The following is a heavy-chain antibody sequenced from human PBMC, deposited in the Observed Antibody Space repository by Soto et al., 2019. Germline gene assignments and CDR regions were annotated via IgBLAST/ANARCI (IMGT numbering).Heavy chain of an antibody. CDR1: GFTFSDYY. D-gene: IGHD3-3*01. CDR3: ARANDFWSGYPRITFDY. Sequence: QVQLVESGGGLVKPGGSLRLSCAASGFTFSDYYMSWIRQAPGKGLEWVSYISSSGSTIYYADSVKGRFTISRDNAKNSLYLQMNSLRADDTAVYYCARANDFWSGYPRITFDYWCQGSLVTVSS. J-gene: IGHJ4*02. V-gene: IGHV3-11*01. CDR2: ISSSGSTI.